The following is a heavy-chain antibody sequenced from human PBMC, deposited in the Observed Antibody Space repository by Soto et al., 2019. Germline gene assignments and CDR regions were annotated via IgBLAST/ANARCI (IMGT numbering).Heavy chain of an antibody. D-gene: IGHD2-21*02. CDR3: ARTTAAIHLNY. V-gene: IGHV4-31*03. CDR2: IYYRGTN. J-gene: IGHJ4*02. CDR1: GASISRGAYS. Sequence: PSETLSLTCTVSGASISRGAYSAWLRQYPGKGVEWIGYIYYRGTNYYNPSLTSRVTISVDTSRNQFSLKLNSVTAAYTAVYYCARTTAAIHLNYWSQGTLVTVSS.